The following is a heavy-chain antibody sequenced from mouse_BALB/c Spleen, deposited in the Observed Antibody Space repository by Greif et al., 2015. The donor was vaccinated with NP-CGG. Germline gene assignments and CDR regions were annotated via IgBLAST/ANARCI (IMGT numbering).Heavy chain of an antibody. D-gene: IGHD2-14*01. CDR1: GYTFTSYV. Sequence: EVKVVESGPELVKPGASVKMSCKSSGYTFTSYVLHWVRQKPGQGLEWIGYINLYNDGTKYNEKFKGKATLTSDKSSSTAYMELSSLTSEDSAVYYCARRRYDLYYFDSWGQGTTLTVSS. CDR2: INLYNDGT. CDR3: ARRRYDLYYFDS. V-gene: IGHV1-14*01. J-gene: IGHJ2*01.